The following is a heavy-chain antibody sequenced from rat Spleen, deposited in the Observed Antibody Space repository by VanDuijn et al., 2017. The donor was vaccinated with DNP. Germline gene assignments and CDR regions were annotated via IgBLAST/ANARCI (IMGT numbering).Heavy chain of an antibody. J-gene: IGHJ2*01. CDR3: ARHFDC. V-gene: IGHV5-7*01. CDR2: ISYDGTTT. Sequence: EVQLVESGGGLVQPGRSLKLSCTASGFTFSDYNMAWVRQAPKKGLEWVATISYDGTTTYCRDSVKVRFTISRDNAKSTLYLQMDSLRSEDTATYYCARHFDCWGQGVMVTVSS. CDR1: GFTFSDYN.